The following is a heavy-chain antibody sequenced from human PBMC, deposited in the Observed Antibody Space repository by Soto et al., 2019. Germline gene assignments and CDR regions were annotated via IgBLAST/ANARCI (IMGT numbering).Heavy chain of an antibody. Sequence: GGSLRLSCAASGFTFNNFWMYWVRQTPEKGLVWVSGINSDGTTTIYADSVKGRFTISRDNAKNTLYLQMNSLTVEDTAIYYCVRDIRWGQGTLVTVSS. CDR3: VRDIR. J-gene: IGHJ4*02. CDR1: GFTFNNFW. V-gene: IGHV3-74*01. CDR2: INSDGTTT.